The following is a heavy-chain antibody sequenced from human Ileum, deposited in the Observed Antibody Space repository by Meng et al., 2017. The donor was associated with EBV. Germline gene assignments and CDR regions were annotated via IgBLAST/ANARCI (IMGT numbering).Heavy chain of an antibody. CDR3: ARGGWSLDY. CDR1: GGSISSYY. V-gene: IGHV4-59*08. CDR2: IYYSGST. Sequence: QVQLQGSGPGLVKPSEPLSFTCTVSGGSISSYYWSWIRQPPGKGLEWIGYIYYSGSTNYNPSLKSRVTISVDTSKNQFSLNLSSVTAADTAVYYCARGGWSLDYWGQGTLVTVSS. D-gene: IGHD2-15*01. J-gene: IGHJ4*02.